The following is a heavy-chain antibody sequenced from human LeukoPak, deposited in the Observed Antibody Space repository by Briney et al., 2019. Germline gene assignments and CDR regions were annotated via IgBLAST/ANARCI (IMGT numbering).Heavy chain of an antibody. D-gene: IGHD4-11*01. CDR3: ARDYSNYDPSYIDY. CDR1: GYSISSGYY. CDR2: IYHSGST. Sequence: SETLSLTCAVSGYSISSGYYWGWIRQPPGKGLEWIGSIYHSGSTYYNASLKSRVTISVDTSKNQFSLKLSSVTAADTAVYYCARDYSNYDPSYIDYWGQGTLVTVSS. J-gene: IGHJ4*02. V-gene: IGHV4-38-2*01.